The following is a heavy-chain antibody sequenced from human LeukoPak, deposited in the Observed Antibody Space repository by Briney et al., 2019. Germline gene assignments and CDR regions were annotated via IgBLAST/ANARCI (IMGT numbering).Heavy chain of an antibody. J-gene: IGHJ4*02. CDR3: ARDQYSSGWYSFDY. Sequence: ASVKVSCKASGYTFTGYYMHWVRQAPGQGLEWMGWINPNSGGTNYAQKFQGRVTMTRDTSISTAYMELSRLRSDDTAVYYCARDQYSSGWYSFDYWGQGTLVTVSS. CDR2: INPNSGGT. CDR1: GYTFTGYY. D-gene: IGHD6-19*01. V-gene: IGHV1-2*02.